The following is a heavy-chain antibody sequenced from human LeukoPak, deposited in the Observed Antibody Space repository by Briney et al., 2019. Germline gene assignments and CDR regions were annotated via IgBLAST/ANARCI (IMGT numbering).Heavy chain of an antibody. V-gene: IGHV3-48*03. J-gene: IGHJ3*02. CDR3: ARDMEPDAFDI. D-gene: IGHD1-26*01. CDR1: GFSFSTYE. Sequence: GGSLRLSCAASGFSFSTYEMNWVRQAPGKGLEWVSYISSRGSAIYYADSVKGRFTISRDIAKTSLYLQMNSLRAEDTAIYYCARDMEPDAFDIWGQGTMVTVSS. CDR2: ISSRGSAI.